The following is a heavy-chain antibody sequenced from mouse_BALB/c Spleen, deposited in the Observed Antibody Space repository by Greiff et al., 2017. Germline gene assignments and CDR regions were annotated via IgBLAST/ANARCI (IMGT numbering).Heavy chain of an antibody. V-gene: IGHV5-4*02. CDR3: ARGGKTHDSMDY. Sequence: EVQVVESGGGLVKPGGSLKLSCAASGFTFSDYYMYWVRQTPEKRLEWVATISDGGSYTYSPDSVKGRFTISRDNAKTNLYLKMSSLKAEDTAMYYCARGGKTHDSMDYWGQGTSVTVSA. CDR2: ISDGGSYT. CDR1: GFTFSDYY. J-gene: IGHJ4*01.